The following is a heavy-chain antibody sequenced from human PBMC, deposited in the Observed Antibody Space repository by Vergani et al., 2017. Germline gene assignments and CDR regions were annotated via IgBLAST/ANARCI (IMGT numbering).Heavy chain of an antibody. CDR2: IIPIFGTA. CDR1: GGTFSSYA. Sequence: QVQLVQSGAEVKKPGSSVKVSCKASGGTFSSYAISWVRQAPGQGLEWMGGIIPIFGTANYAQKFQGRVTITADESTSTAYMELSRLRSEDTAVYYCARGIVVVAATPPYDSSGYYYYVDYWGQGTLVTVSS. V-gene: IGHV1-69*12. J-gene: IGHJ4*02. CDR3: ARGIVVVAATPPYDSSGYYYYVDY. D-gene: IGHD3-22*01.